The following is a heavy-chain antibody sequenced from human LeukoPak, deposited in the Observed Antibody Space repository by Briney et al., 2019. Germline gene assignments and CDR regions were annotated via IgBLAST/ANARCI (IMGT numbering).Heavy chain of an antibody. CDR2: MSSGSSYI. J-gene: IGHJ1*01. Sequence: PGGSLRLSCAASGFTFSSYSINWVRQAPGKGLEWVSSMSSGSSYIYYADSVKGRFTISRDNAKNSLYLQVNSLRAEDTAVYYCARDGSGSFSFQHWGQGTLVTVSS. CDR1: GFTFSSYS. D-gene: IGHD3-10*01. CDR3: ARDGSGSFSFQH. V-gene: IGHV3-21*01.